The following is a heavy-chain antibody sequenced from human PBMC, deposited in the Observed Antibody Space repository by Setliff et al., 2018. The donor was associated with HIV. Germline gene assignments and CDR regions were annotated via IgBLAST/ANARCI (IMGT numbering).Heavy chain of an antibody. V-gene: IGHV4-59*11. CDR1: GDSISNHY. CDR3: ARNRVTSSL. CDR2: IYNSGNT. Sequence: PSETLSLTCNVSGDSISNHYWNWIRQPPGTGLEWIATIYNSGNTVSNPSLKSRVTISVDTSKNQFSLTLNSVTAADTAVYYCARNRVTSSLWGQGTLVTVSS. D-gene: IGHD2-2*01. J-gene: IGHJ4*02.